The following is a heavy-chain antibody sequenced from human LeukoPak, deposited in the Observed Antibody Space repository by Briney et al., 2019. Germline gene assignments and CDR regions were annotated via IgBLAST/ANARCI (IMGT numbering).Heavy chain of an antibody. CDR1: GFTFSDYN. Sequence: GGSLRLSCAASGFTFSDYNMRWTRQAPGKGLEWVSSISRSGSTKYYADSVKGRFTISRDNAKNSLYLQIDSLRVEDTAVYYCARPKEDDWGSHDYWGQGTLVTVSS. J-gene: IGHJ4*02. CDR3: ARPKEDDWGSHDY. D-gene: IGHD7-27*01. CDR2: ISRSGSTK. V-gene: IGHV3-11*04.